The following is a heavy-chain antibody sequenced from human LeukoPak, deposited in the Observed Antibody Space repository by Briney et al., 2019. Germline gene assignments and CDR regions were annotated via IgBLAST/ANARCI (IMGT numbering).Heavy chain of an antibody. V-gene: IGHV4-59*03. Sequence: SETLSLTCSVSDGSIRTYYWSWFRQSPGQGLEWIGNIYYRGDINYTPSLKSRVIISIDTSKNQFSLKVTSLTAADTAVYYCATNKDWAEADWGQGTLVIVSS. CDR2: IYYRGDI. CDR3: ATNKDWAEAD. CDR1: DGSIRTYY. J-gene: IGHJ4*02. D-gene: IGHD3/OR15-3a*01.